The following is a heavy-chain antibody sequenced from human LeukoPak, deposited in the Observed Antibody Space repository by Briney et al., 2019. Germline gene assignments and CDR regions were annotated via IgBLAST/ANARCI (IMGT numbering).Heavy chain of an antibody. J-gene: IGHJ4*02. V-gene: IGHV3-30-3*01. Sequence: GGSLRLSCAASGFTFSSYAMHWVRQAPGKGLEWVAVISYDGSDKYYADSVKGRFTISRDNSKNTLHLQMISLRAEDTAVYYCARDQGAWGYGYNFDYWGQGTLVTVSS. CDR1: GFTFSSYA. CDR3: ARDQGAWGYGYNFDY. D-gene: IGHD3-16*01. CDR2: ISYDGSDK.